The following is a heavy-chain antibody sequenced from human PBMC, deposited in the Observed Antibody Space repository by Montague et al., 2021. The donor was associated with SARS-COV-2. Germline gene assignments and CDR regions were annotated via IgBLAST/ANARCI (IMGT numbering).Heavy chain of an antibody. CDR3: ARGTVTTYLGIGDDYYYGMDV. CDR2: IYYSGST. J-gene: IGHJ6*02. D-gene: IGHD4-17*01. V-gene: IGHV4-31*03. Sequence: TLSLTCTVSGGSISSGGYYWSWIRQHPGKGLEWIGYIYYSGSTYYNPSLKSRVTISVDTSKNQFSLKLSSVTAADTAVYYCARGTVTTYLGIGDDYYYGMDVWGQGTTVTVSS. CDR1: GGSISSGGYY.